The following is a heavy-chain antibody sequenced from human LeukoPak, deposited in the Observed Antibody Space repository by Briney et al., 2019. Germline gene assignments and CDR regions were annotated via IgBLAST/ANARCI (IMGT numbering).Heavy chain of an antibody. CDR3: ARGMDYYDNRGYTTDS. J-gene: IGHJ4*02. Sequence: PGGSLRLSCAASGFTFSSYSMNWVRQAPGKGLEWVSSISSSSSYIYYADSVKGRFTISRDNAKNSLYLQMNSLRAEDTAVYFCARGMDYYDNRGYTTDSWGQGTLVTVAS. D-gene: IGHD3-22*01. CDR1: GFTFSSYS. CDR2: ISSSSSYI. V-gene: IGHV3-21*01.